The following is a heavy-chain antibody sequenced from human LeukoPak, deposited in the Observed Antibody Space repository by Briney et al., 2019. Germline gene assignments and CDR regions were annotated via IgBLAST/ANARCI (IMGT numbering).Heavy chain of an antibody. D-gene: IGHD3-10*01. Sequence: GGSLRLSCAASGFTFSRNSVNWVRQAPGKGLEWVSYITGSSSNIYYADSVKGRFTISRDNSKNTLYLQMNSLRAEDTAVYYCARDQDGSGSYYKVSRFDYWGQGTLVTVSS. V-gene: IGHV3-48*01. CDR2: ITGSSSNI. CDR1: GFTFSRNS. J-gene: IGHJ4*02. CDR3: ARDQDGSGSYYKVSRFDY.